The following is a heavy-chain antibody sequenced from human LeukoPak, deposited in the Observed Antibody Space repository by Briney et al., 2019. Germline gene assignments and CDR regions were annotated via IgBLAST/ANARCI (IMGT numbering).Heavy chain of an antibody. Sequence: SETLSLTCAVYGGSFSGYYWSWIRQPPGKGLEWIGEINHSGSTNYNPSLKSRVTISVDTSKNQFSLKLSSVTAADTAVYYCARGTGIAARPKFDYWGQGTLVTVSS. CDR1: GGSFSGYY. CDR2: INHSGST. CDR3: ARGTGIAARPKFDY. V-gene: IGHV4-34*01. D-gene: IGHD6-6*01. J-gene: IGHJ4*02.